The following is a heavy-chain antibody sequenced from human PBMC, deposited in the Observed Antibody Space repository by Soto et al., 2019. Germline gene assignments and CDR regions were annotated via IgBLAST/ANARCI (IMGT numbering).Heavy chain of an antibody. CDR3: ARDTTRLEH. Sequence: GGSLSLSCVVSGFSFSYSYLSWVRQIPGKGLEWIASISSGAFTISYAAAVKGRFTISRDDGHNSLFLQMDSLRAEDTALYYCARDTTRLEHWGQGTPVTVSS. V-gene: IGHV3-11*01. J-gene: IGHJ4*02. D-gene: IGHD1-1*01. CDR1: GFSFSYSY. CDR2: ISSGAFTI.